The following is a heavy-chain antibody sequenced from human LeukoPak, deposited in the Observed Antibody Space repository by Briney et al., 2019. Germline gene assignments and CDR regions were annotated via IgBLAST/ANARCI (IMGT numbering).Heavy chain of an antibody. J-gene: IGHJ4*02. CDR2: INPNSGGT. Sequence: GASVKVSCKASGYTFTGYYMHWVRQAPGQGLEWMGWINPNSGGTNYAQKFQGRVTMTRDTSISTAYMELSRLRSDDTAVYYCARDRDYDILTGMTPSEYWGQGTLVTVSS. CDR1: GYTFTGYY. V-gene: IGHV1-2*02. CDR3: ARDRDYDILTGMTPSEY. D-gene: IGHD3-9*01.